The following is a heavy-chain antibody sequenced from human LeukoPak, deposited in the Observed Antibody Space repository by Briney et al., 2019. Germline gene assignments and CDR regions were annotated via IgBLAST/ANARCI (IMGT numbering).Heavy chain of an antibody. D-gene: IGHD6-13*01. CDR1: GFTFSSYG. CDR3: GGVSAAAAGTRYFDY. CDR2: IWYDGSDK. Sequence: GRSLRLSCAASGFTFSSYGMHWVRQAPGKGLEWVAVIWYDGSDKYYADSVKGRFTISRDNSKNTLYPQMNSLRAEDTAVYYCGGVSAAAAGTRYFDYWGQGTLVTVSS. V-gene: IGHV3-33*01. J-gene: IGHJ4*02.